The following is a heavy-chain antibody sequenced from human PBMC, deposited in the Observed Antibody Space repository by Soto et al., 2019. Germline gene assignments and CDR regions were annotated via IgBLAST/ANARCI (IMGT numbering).Heavy chain of an antibody. D-gene: IGHD1-20*01. CDR3: ATEPRITGSDRGMDV. J-gene: IGHJ6*02. Sequence: ASVKVSCKASGYTLTELSMHWVRQAPGKGLEWMGGFDPEDGETIYAQKFQGRVTMTEDTSTDTAYMELSSLRSEDTAVYYCATEPRITGSDRGMDVWGQGTMVTVSS. V-gene: IGHV1-24*01. CDR1: GYTLTELS. CDR2: FDPEDGET.